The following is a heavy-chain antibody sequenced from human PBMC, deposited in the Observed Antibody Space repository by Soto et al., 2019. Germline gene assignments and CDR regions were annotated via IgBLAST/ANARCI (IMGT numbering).Heavy chain of an antibody. Sequence: SETLSLTCTVSGDPISIYFWCWIRQPPGKGLEWIGYIYYSGSTNYNPSLKSRVTISVDTSKNTVYLQMNSLRAEDTAIYYCAKDLDTTVFNFDYWGQGTLVTVSS. V-gene: IGHV4-59*12. CDR3: AKDLDTTVFNFDY. CDR2: IYYSGST. D-gene: IGHD5-18*01. J-gene: IGHJ4*02. CDR1: GDPISIYF.